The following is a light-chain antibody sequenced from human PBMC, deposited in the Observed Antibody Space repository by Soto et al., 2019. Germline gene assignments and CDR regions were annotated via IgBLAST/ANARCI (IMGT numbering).Light chain of an antibody. J-gene: IGKJ4*01. CDR2: GAS. Sequence: EMVLTQSPDTLSLSPGERATLSCRASQSVSSSYLAWYQQKPGQAPRLLIYGASSRATGIPDRFSGSESGTDFTLTISRLEPEDLAVYYCQQYTSSQLTFGGGTKVEIK. CDR1: QSVSSSY. CDR3: QQYTSSQLT. V-gene: IGKV3-20*01.